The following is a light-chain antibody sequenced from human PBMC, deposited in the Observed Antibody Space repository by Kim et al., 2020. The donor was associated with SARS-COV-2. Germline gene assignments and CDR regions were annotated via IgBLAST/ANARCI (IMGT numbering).Light chain of an antibody. CDR2: LGS. J-gene: IGKJ3*01. V-gene: IGKV2-28*01. CDR3: MQALLTPQFT. CDR1: QSLLHSNGYNY. Sequence: DIVMTQSPLSLPVTPGEPASISCRSSQSLLHSNGYNYLDWYLQKPGQSPQLLIYLGSNRASGVPDRFSGSGSGTDFTLKISSVEAEDVGVYYCMQALLTPQFTFGPGTKVDIK.